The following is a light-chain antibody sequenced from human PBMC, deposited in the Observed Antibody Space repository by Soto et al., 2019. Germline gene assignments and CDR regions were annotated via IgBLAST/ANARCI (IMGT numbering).Light chain of an antibody. V-gene: IGLV2-14*01. Sequence: QSVLTQPASVSGSPGQSITISCSGTSSDIGTYDHVAWFQQFPGKTPKLVIYSVSDRPSGVSYRFSGSKSGNTASLTISGLRADDEADYYCISYTVSMSYVFGTGTNFTGL. CDR3: ISYTVSMSYV. CDR1: SSDIGTYDH. J-gene: IGLJ1*01. CDR2: SVS.